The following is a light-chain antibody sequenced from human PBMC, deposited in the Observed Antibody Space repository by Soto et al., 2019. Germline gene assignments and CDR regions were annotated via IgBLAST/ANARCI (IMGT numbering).Light chain of an antibody. V-gene: IGLV1-44*01. Sequence: QPVLTQSPSASGTPGQSVTISCSGSRYNIRSNAVNWYQQLPGTAPKLLIYSDNQRPSGVPERFSGSKSGTSASLVISGLQSEDEADYYCAAWDDSLSGFVVFGGGTKLTVL. J-gene: IGLJ2*01. CDR3: AAWDDSLSGFVV. CDR1: RYNIRSNA. CDR2: SDN.